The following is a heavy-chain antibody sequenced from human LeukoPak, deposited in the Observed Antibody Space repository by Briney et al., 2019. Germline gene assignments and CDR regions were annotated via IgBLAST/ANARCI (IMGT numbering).Heavy chain of an antibody. V-gene: IGHV4-4*07. CDR1: GGSISSYY. Sequence: SETLSLTCTVSGGSISSYYWSWIRQPAGKGLEWIGRIYTSGSTNYNPFLKSRVTMSVDTSKNQFSLKLSSVTAADTAVYYCARGERGYSYGYFPNYFDYWGQGTLVTVSS. J-gene: IGHJ4*02. D-gene: IGHD5-18*01. CDR3: ARGERGYSYGYFPNYFDY. CDR2: IYTSGST.